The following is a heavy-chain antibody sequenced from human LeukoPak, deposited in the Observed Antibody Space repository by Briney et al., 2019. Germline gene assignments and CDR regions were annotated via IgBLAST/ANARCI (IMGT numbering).Heavy chain of an antibody. D-gene: IGHD6-13*01. CDR1: GFTFSSYG. J-gene: IGHJ6*04. CDR2: IWYDGSNK. V-gene: IGHV3-33*01. Sequence: PGGSLRLSCAASGFTFSSYGMHWVRQAPGKGLEWVAVIWYDGSNKYYADSVKGRFTISRDNSKNTLYLQMNSLRAEDTAVYYCARVSSSWYPPYGMDVWGKGTTVTVSS. CDR3: ARVSSSWYPPYGMDV.